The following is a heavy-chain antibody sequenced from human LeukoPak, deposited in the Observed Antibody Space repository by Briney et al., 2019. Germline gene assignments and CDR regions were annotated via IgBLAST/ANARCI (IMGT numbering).Heavy chain of an antibody. J-gene: IGHJ4*02. CDR2: ISSSGSTI. CDR3: ARDSPYGGSHSHFDY. V-gene: IGHV3-11*01. CDR1: GFTFSDYY. Sequence: PGGSLRLSCAASGFTFSDYYMSWIRQAPGKGLEWVSYISSSGSTIYYADSVKGRFTISRDNAKNSLYLQMNSLRDEDTAVYYCARDSPYGGSHSHFDYWGQGTLVTVSS. D-gene: IGHD1-26*01.